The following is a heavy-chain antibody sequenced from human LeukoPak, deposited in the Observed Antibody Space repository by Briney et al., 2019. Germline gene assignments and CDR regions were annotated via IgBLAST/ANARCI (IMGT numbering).Heavy chain of an antibody. Sequence: GGSLRLSCAASGFTFSDYYMSWIRQAPGKGLEWVSYISSSGSTIYYADSVKGRFTISRDNAKNSLYLEMNSLRVEDTAVYYCASEERYYYDSSGYPTLDHWGQGTLVTVSS. CDR1: GFTFSDYY. CDR3: ASEERYYYDSSGYPTLDH. D-gene: IGHD3-22*01. J-gene: IGHJ4*02. CDR2: ISSSGSTI. V-gene: IGHV3-11*04.